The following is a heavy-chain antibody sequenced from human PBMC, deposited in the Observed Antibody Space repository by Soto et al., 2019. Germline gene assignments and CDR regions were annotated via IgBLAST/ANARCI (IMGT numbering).Heavy chain of an antibody. D-gene: IGHD3-3*01. CDR3: ARRRFDYWSGYEDIAFDP. Sequence: SETLSLTCTVSGGSISSSSYYWGWIRQPPGKGLEWIGSIYYSGSTYYNPSLKSRVTISVDTSKNQFSLKLSSVTAAATAVCSCARRRFDYWSGYEDIAFDPWAQETLVTGSS. CDR2: IYYSGST. V-gene: IGHV4-39*01. CDR1: GGSISSSSYY. J-gene: IGHJ5*02.